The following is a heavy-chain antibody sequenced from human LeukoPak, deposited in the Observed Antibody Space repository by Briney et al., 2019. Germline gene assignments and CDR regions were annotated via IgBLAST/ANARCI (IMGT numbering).Heavy chain of an antibody. CDR3: ARDTAAAGIDY. J-gene: IGHJ4*02. CDR1: GGSISSYY. Sequence: SETLSLTCTVSGGSISSYYWSWIRQPPGKGLEWIGYIYYSGSTNYNPSLKSRVTISVDTSKNQFSLKPSSVTAADTAVYYCARDTAAAGIDYWGQGTLVTVSS. D-gene: IGHD6-13*01. CDR2: IYYSGST. V-gene: IGHV4-59*01.